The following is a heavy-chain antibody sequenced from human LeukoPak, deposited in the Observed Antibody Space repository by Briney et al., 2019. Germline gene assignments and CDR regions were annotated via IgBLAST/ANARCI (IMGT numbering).Heavy chain of an antibody. CDR3: ATGAMVYEY. CDR1: GSTLTKIS. D-gene: IGHD3-10*01. J-gene: IGHJ4*02. V-gene: IGHV1-24*01. CDR2: FGPQVGET. Sequence: GASVKVSCKLSGSTLTKISIDWVRQAPGKGLECMGTFGPQVGETINAHKLQGRLKMTVYTYTDTANMEMSSLQSEDTAVYYCATGAMVYEYWGQGTLVTGS.